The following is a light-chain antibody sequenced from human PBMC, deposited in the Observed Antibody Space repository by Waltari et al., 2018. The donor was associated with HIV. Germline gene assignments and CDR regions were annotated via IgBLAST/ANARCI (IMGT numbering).Light chain of an antibody. V-gene: IGLV3-19*01. J-gene: IGLJ3*02. CDR2: GKN. Sequence: LVFYGKNIRPSGIPDRFSGSSSGNTASLTISGARAEDEADYYCNSRDSSGDHRWVFGGGTKLTVL. CDR3: NSRDSSGDHRWV.